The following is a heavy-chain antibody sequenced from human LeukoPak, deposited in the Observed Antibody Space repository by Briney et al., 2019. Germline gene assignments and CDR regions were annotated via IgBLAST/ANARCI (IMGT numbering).Heavy chain of an antibody. CDR2: IIPIFGTA. D-gene: IGHD3-3*01. J-gene: IGHJ3*02. V-gene: IGHV1-69*01. Sequence: SVKVSCKDSGGTFSSYAISWVRQAPGQGLEWMGGIIPIFGTANYAQKFQGRVTITADEPTSKAYMELSSLRAEDTAVYYCARGRRITIFGVVHVAFDIWGQGTMVTVSS. CDR1: GGTFSSYA. CDR3: ARGRRITIFGVVHVAFDI.